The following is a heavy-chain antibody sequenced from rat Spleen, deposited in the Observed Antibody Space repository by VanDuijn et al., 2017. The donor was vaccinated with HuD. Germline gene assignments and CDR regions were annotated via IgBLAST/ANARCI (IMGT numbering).Heavy chain of an antibody. Sequence: EVQLVESGGGLVQPGRSLKLSCVASGFTFNNYWMTWIRQAPGKGLEWVASISYEGSSSSYGDSVKGRFTISRDNAKSTLYLQMNGLRSEDTATYYCAGAGYLRDWYFDFWGPGTMVTVSS. V-gene: IGHV5-31*01. J-gene: IGHJ1*01. D-gene: IGHD2-2*01. CDR3: AGAGYLRDWYFDF. CDR1: GFTFNNYW. CDR2: ISYEGSSS.